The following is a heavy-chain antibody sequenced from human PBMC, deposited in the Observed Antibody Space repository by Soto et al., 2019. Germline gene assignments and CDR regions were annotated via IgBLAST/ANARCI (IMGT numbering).Heavy chain of an antibody. V-gene: IGHV1-18*01. CDR3: ARDDSGGFDP. CDR1: GYTFXIYG. D-gene: IGHD2-21*01. CDR2: ISAFNGKT. Sequence: ASVKVSCKASGYTFXIYGIYWVRQAPGQGLEWMGWISAFNGKTNYAQNVQGRVTMTTDTSTSTAYVELRSLRSDDTAVYYCARDDSGGFDPWGQGTLVTVSS. J-gene: IGHJ5*02.